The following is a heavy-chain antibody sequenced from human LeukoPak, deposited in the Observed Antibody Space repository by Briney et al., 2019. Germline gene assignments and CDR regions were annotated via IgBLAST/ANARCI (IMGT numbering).Heavy chain of an antibody. CDR2: IXGSGGST. J-gene: IGHJ6*03. D-gene: IGHD1-26*01. CDR3: XXESSGXYGREKYYYYMDV. Sequence: PGGSLRLSCAASGFTFSSYAMSWVRQAPGKGLEWVSAIXGSGGSTYYADSVXXRFTISRDNSKNTLYLQMNSLRAEDTAVYYCXXESSGXYGREKYYYYMDVWGKGTTVTVSS. CDR1: GFTFSSYA. V-gene: IGHV3-23*01.